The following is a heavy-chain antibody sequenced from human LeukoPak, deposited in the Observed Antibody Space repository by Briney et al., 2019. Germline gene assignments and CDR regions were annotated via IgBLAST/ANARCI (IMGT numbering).Heavy chain of an antibody. Sequence: GESLKISCKGSGYSFTSYWIAWVRQMPGKGLEWMGIIYPGNSDTRYSPSFQGQVTISADKPISTAYLQWSSLKASDTAMYYCATHSGSYFYYFDNWGQGTLVTVSS. V-gene: IGHV5-51*04. D-gene: IGHD1-26*01. CDR1: GYSFTSYW. CDR2: IYPGNSDT. CDR3: ATHSGSYFYYFDN. J-gene: IGHJ4*02.